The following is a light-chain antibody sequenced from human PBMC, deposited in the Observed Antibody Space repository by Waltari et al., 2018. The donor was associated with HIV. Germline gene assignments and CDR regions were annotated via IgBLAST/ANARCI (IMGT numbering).Light chain of an antibody. V-gene: IGKV3-11*01. Sequence: EIVLTQSPATLSLSPGARATLPCRASQSVSRYLAWYQQKPGQAPRRLIDEASNRATGIPARVSGSGSGTDFTRIISSLEPEDFVVYYCEQRSSGPRTFGGGTKLEI. J-gene: IGKJ4*01. CDR3: EQRSSGPRT. CDR1: QSVSRY. CDR2: EAS.